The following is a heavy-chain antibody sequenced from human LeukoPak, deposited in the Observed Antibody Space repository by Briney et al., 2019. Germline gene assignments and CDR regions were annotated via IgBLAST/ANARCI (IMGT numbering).Heavy chain of an antibody. CDR2: NSDGSST. Sequence: PGGSLRLSCEASGFSFSSYWMHWVRQAPGKGLVWVSRNSDGSSTTYADSVKGRLTISRDNARNTLYLQMNSLRAEDTAVYYCVREGRVSGYDFDYWGQRTLVTVSS. D-gene: IGHD5-12*01. J-gene: IGHJ4*02. CDR3: VREGRVSGYDFDY. CDR1: GFSFSSYW. V-gene: IGHV3-74*01.